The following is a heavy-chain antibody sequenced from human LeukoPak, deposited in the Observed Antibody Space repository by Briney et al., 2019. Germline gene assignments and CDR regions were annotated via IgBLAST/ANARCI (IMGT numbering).Heavy chain of an antibody. V-gene: IGHV4-30-4*01. CDR3: ARDRKYGSETLRRLDY. CDR1: GGSISSDDYY. D-gene: IGHD3-10*01. Sequence: SETLSLTCTVSGGSISSDDYYWSWIRQPPGKGLEWIGYISYSGNAYYNPSLKSRVTISVDSSKNQFSLKLSSVTVADSAVYYCARDRKYGSETLRRLDYWGQGTLVTVSS. J-gene: IGHJ4*02. CDR2: ISYSGNA.